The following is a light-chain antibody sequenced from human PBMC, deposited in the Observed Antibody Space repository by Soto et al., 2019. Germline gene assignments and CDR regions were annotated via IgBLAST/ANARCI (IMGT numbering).Light chain of an antibody. Sequence: NVLTPSTGTMSLSPWERSKLSLLAIQSVSSNYLAWYQQKPGQTPKVLIYRASSRATGIPDRFSGSGSGTDFTLTISRLEPEDFAMYYCQHYNNWPPWTFGQGTKVDIK. CDR3: QHYNNWPPWT. V-gene: IGKV3-20*01. CDR2: RAS. CDR1: QSVSSNY. J-gene: IGKJ1*01.